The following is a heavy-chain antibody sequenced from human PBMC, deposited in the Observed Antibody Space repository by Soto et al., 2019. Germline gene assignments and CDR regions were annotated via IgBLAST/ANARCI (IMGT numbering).Heavy chain of an antibody. CDR3: ARGSSGDKGDS. V-gene: IGHV4-30-4*01. CDR2: IYDGGRT. CDR1: GGSISTVDYW. J-gene: IGHJ4*02. Sequence: QVQLQESGPGLVKPSQTLSLTCTVSGGSISTVDYWWSWIRQSPDMGLAWIGHIYDGGRTYNNPSLESRVTMSVDTAKSQLALELSSVSAADTAVYYCARGSSGDKGDSWGQGTLVTVSS. D-gene: IGHD7-27*01.